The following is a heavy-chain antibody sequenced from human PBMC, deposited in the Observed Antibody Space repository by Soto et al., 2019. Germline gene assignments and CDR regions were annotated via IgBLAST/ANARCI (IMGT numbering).Heavy chain of an antibody. Sequence: ASVKVSCKASGYTFTSYGISWVRQAPGQGLEWMGWISAYNGNTNYAQKLQGRVTMTTDTSTSTAYMELRSLRSDDTAVYYCARGGMAYDILTGYYIGNWFDPWGQGTLVTVSS. V-gene: IGHV1-18*01. CDR3: ARGGMAYDILTGYYIGNWFDP. D-gene: IGHD3-9*01. J-gene: IGHJ5*02. CDR1: GYTFTSYG. CDR2: ISAYNGNT.